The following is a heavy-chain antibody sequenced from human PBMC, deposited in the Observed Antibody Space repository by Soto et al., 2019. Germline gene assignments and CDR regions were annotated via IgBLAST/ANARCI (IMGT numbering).Heavy chain of an antibody. CDR1: GYWFSSYG. CDR3: VRVNEGVYYASSGYYDF. CDR2: MSTYSGNT. D-gene: IGHD3-22*01. V-gene: IGHV1-18*03. Sequence: GASVKVCFKACGYWFSSYGICLVRQAPRQGLQWMGWMSTYSGNTNFAQDFRDRLTMTTDTSTNTAYMELRSLRSYDMAVYYCVRVNEGVYYASSGYYDFWGQGTMVTVSS. J-gene: IGHJ4*02.